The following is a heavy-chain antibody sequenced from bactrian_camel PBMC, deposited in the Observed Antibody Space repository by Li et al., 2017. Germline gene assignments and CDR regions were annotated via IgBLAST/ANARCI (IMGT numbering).Heavy chain of an antibody. J-gene: IGHJ4*01. D-gene: IGHD1*01. CDR2: IAYDGWVS. Sequence: VQLVESGGGQVQPGGSLRLSCIASGFQFSDYPMSWVRQGPGKDLEWLAQIAYDGWVSRYNDPAKGRFTISRDNAKNSVYLQMNSLKPEDTAMYYCATCWCGFCTQISDYNDWGQGTQVTVS. V-gene: IGHV3S40*01. CDR3: ATCWCGFCTQISDYND. CDR1: GFQFSDYP.